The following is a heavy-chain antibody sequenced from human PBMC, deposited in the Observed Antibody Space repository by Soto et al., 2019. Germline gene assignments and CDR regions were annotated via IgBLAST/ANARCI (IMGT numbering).Heavy chain of an antibody. CDR2: ISAYNGNT. J-gene: IGHJ3*02. V-gene: IGHV1-18*01. CDR3: ARDPGDPSMIFGVVPIQPDS. D-gene: IGHD3-3*01. CDR1: GYTFTSYG. Sequence: ASVKVSCKASGYTFTSYGISWVRQAPGQGLEWMGWISAYNGNTNYAQKLQGRVTMTTDTSTSTAYMELRSLRSDDTAVYYCARDPGDPSMIFGVVPIQPDSWGQGTMVNVSS.